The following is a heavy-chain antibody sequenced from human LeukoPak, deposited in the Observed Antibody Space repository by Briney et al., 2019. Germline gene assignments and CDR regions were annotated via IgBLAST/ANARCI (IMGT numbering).Heavy chain of an antibody. CDR1: GGSISSYY. CDR2: IYYSGST. J-gene: IGHJ4*02. V-gene: IGHV4-59*01. Sequence: SETLSLTCTVSGGSISSYYWSWVRQPPGKGLEWIGYIYYSGSTNYNPSLTRRVTISVDTSTNQFSLKLSSVTAADTAVYYCARGMTGYKGYYFDYWGQGTLVTVSS. D-gene: IGHD3-9*01. CDR3: ARGMTGYKGYYFDY.